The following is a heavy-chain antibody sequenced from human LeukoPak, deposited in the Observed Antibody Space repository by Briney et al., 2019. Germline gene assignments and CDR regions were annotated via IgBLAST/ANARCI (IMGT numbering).Heavy chain of an antibody. CDR3: ASPSLPPMVRGVIITDAFDI. CDR1: GGSISSSSYY. CDR2: IYYSGST. D-gene: IGHD3-10*01. V-gene: IGHV4-39*01. Sequence: PSETLCLTCTVSGGSISSSSYYWGWIRQPPGKGLEWIGSIYYSGSTYYNPSLKSRVTISVDTSKNQFSLKLSSVTAADTAVYYCASPSLPPMVRGVIITDAFDIWGQGTMVTVSS. J-gene: IGHJ3*02.